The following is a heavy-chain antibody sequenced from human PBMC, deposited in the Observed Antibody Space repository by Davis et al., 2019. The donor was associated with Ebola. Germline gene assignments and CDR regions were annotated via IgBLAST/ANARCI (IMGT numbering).Heavy chain of an antibody. CDR1: GFPLTTSGVG. J-gene: IGHJ4*02. Sequence: SGPTLVKPTQTLTLTCTFSGFPLTTSGVGVGWIRQPPGKALEWLALIYGNDDKRYSPSLKNRLTITKDTSKNQVVLTMTDMDPVDTATYYCARVPGGFSNWGQGTLVTVSS. D-gene: IGHD3-16*01. V-gene: IGHV2-5*01. CDR3: ARVPGGFSN. CDR2: IYGNDDK.